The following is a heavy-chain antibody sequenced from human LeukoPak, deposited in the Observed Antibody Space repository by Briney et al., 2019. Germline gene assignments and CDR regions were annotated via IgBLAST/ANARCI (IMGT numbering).Heavy chain of an antibody. J-gene: IGHJ5*02. D-gene: IGHD3-22*01. CDR1: GGSISSSSYY. CDR3: ARGRYYYDSSGYYLGP. V-gene: IGHV4-39*07. CDR2: IYYSGST. Sequence: SETLSLTCTVSGGSISSSSYYWGWIRQPPGKGLEWIGSIYYSGSTYYNPSLKSRVTISVDTSKNQFSLKLSSVTAADTAVYYCARGRYYYDSSGYYLGPWGQGTLVTVSS.